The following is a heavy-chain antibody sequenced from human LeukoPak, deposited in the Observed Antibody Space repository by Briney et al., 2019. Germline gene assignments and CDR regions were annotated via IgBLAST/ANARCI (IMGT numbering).Heavy chain of an antibody. J-gene: IGHJ4*02. CDR1: GGSISSYY. CDR3: AKDRGRYYDSSGYYWGYYFDS. D-gene: IGHD3-22*01. Sequence: SETLSLTCSVSGGSISSYYWSWIRQPAGKGLEWIGRIYTSGSTNYNPSLKSRVTMSVDTSKNQFSLKLSSVTAADTAVYYCAKDRGRYYDSSGYYWGYYFDSWGQGILVTVST. CDR2: IYTSGST. V-gene: IGHV4-4*07.